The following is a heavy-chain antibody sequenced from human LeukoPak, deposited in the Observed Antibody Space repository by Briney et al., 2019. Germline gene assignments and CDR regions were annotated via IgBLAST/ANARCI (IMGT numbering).Heavy chain of an antibody. D-gene: IGHD3-3*01. V-gene: IGHV4-59*12. CDR2: IYHSGST. J-gene: IGHJ3*02. Sequence: SETLSLTCTVSGGSISSYYWSWIRQPPGKGLEWIGYIYHSGSTYYNPSLKSRVTISVDRSKNQFSLKLSSVTAADTAVYYCARDPLRLDAFDIWGQGTMVTVSS. CDR1: GGSISSYY. CDR3: ARDPLRLDAFDI.